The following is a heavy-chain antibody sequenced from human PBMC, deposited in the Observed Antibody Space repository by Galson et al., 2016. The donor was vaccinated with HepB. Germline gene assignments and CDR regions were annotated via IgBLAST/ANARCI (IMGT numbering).Heavy chain of an antibody. Sequence: SLRLSCAASGFIFNSYSMNWVRQAPGKGLEWISYISSSSSSMYYADSVKGRFTISRDNAKNSLYLQMNSLRDEDTAVYYCVKEAGTIDYWGQGTLVTVAS. V-gene: IGHV3-48*02. CDR1: GFIFNSYS. D-gene: IGHD6-19*01. J-gene: IGHJ4*02. CDR3: VKEAGTIDY. CDR2: ISSSSSSM.